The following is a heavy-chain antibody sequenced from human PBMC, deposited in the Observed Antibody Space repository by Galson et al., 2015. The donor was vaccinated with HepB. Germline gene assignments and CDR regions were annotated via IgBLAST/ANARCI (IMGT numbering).Heavy chain of an antibody. J-gene: IGHJ5*02. CDR2: IRSKANSYAT. D-gene: IGHD6-19*01. CDR3: TRHSGAVASPNWFDP. V-gene: IGHV3-73*01. Sequence: SLRLSCAASGFTFSGSAMHWVRQASGKGLEWVGRIRSKANSYATAYAASVKGRFTISRDGSKNTAYLQMNSLKTEDTAVYYCTRHSGAVASPNWFDPWGQGTLVTVSS. CDR1: GFTFSGSA.